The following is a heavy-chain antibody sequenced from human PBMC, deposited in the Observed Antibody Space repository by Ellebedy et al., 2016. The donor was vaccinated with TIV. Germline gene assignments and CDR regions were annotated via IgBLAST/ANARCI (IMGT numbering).Heavy chain of an antibody. J-gene: IGHJ4*02. CDR3: ATGARSEGGY. Sequence: GESLKISCADSGSTFSSYWMTWVRHPPGKGLEWMANIKQDVRDKYYVDSVRGRFTISRDNAKNSLYLQMNSLRAEDTAVYYCATGARSEGGYWGQGTLVTVSS. D-gene: IGHD2-15*01. CDR1: GSTFSSYW. CDR2: IKQDVRDK. V-gene: IGHV3-7*01.